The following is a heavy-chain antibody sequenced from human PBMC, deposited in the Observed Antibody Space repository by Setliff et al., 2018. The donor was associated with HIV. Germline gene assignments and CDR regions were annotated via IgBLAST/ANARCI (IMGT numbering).Heavy chain of an antibody. CDR2: INTNTGSP. CDR1: GYTFTNYD. V-gene: IGHV7-4-1*02. J-gene: IGHJ4*02. CDR3: ARDGADYNFRSGTYPFDI. D-gene: IGHD3-3*01. Sequence: ASVKVSCKASGYTFTNYDINWVRQSPGQGLEWLGWINTNTGSPRYAQGFRGRFGFSLDASVTTTYLQINNLEAADTAVYYCARDGADYNFRSGTYPFDIWGQGTLVTVSS.